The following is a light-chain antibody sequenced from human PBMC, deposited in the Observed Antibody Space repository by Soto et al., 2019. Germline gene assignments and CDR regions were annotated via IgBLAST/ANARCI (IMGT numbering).Light chain of an antibody. J-gene: IGLJ1*01. CDR3: TSYTSSTTLV. V-gene: IGLV2-14*01. CDR1: SSDIGGYNY. Sequence: QSALTQPASVSGSPGQSITISCTGTSSDIGGYNYVSWYQHHPAKAPKLIIYEVTNRPSGVSNRFSGSKSGNTASLTISGLQAEDEADYYCTSYTSSTTLVFGTGTKLTVL. CDR2: EVT.